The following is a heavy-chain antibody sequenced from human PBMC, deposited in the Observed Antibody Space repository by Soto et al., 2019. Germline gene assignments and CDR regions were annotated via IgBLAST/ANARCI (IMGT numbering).Heavy chain of an antibody. CDR1: VDSFSTYY. Sequence: SETLSLTCTVSVDSFSTYYWTWIRQPPGEGLEWIGYVYYSRSGNYNPSLKSRVTISVDTSQNQFSLKLTSVTAADTAVYYCARRTRGDTAGFDYWGRRILVIVSS. V-gene: IGHV4-59*08. J-gene: IGHJ4*02. D-gene: IGHD4-17*01. CDR3: ARRTRGDTAGFDY. CDR2: VYYSRSG.